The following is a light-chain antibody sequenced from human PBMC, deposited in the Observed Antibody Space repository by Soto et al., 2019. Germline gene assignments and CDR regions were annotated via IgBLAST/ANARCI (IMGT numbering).Light chain of an antibody. V-gene: IGKV3-20*01. CDR3: QQYGSSRT. J-gene: IGKJ1*01. CDR1: PSVVSSRY. CDR2: GAS. Sequence: EIVLTQSPGTLSLSPGERATLSCRASPSVVSSRYLAWYQQKPGQAPRLLIYGASSRATGIPDRFSGSESGTDFTLTISRLEPEDFAVYYCQQYGSSRTFGQGTKVEIK.